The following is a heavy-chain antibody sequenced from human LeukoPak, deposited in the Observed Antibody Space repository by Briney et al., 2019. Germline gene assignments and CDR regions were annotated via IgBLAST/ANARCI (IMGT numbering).Heavy chain of an antibody. J-gene: IGHJ4*02. Sequence: PGGSLTLSCAASGFTVSSNYMSWVRQAPGKGLGWVSVIYSGGSTYYADSVKGRFTISRDNSKNTLYLQMNSLRAEDTAVYYCARDGKGEYYFDYWGQGKLVTVSS. D-gene: IGHD1-1*01. CDR2: IYSGGST. V-gene: IGHV3-66*01. CDR3: ARDGKGEYYFDY. CDR1: GFTVSSNY.